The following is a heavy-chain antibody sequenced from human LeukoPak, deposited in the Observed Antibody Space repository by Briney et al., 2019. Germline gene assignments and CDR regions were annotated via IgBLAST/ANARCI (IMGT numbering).Heavy chain of an antibody. Sequence: SETLSLACTVSGDSISNYNWNWIRQPAGKGLGFIGRMSMSGGTYYSSSLKSRVTKSVDTSKNQLSLNLRSLTAADTAVYYCARGSDFGDYWGQGTLVTVSS. D-gene: IGHD4-17*01. CDR3: ARGSDFGDY. V-gene: IGHV4-4*07. CDR2: MSMSGGT. CDR1: GDSISNYN. J-gene: IGHJ4*02.